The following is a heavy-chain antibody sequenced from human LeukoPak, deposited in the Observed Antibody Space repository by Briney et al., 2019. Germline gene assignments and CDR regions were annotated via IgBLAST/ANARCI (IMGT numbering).Heavy chain of an antibody. CDR2: INHSGST. D-gene: IGHD3-10*01. CDR1: GGSFSGYY. V-gene: IGHV4-34*01. Sequence: PSETLSLTCAVYGGSFSGYYWSWIRQPPGKGLEWIGEINHSGSTNYNPSLKSRVNISVDTSKNQFSLKLSSVTAADTAVYYCARVGVTMVRGVSWYYGMDVWGQGTTVTVSS. J-gene: IGHJ6*02. CDR3: ARVGVTMVRGVSWYYGMDV.